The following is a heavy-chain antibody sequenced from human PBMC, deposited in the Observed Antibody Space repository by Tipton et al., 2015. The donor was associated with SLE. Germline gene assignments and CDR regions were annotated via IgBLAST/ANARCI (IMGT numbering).Heavy chain of an antibody. V-gene: IGHV4-61*09. Sequence: TLSLTCTVSGGSISSGSYYWSWIRQPAGRGLEWIGYIYTSGSTNYNPSLKSRATISLDTSKNQFSLKLSSVTATDTAVYYCVRDWEGDRPEAGMDVWGQGTTVTDSS. CDR3: VRDWEGDRPEAGMDV. J-gene: IGHJ6*02. D-gene: IGHD1-26*01. CDR2: IYTSGST. CDR1: GGSISSGSYY.